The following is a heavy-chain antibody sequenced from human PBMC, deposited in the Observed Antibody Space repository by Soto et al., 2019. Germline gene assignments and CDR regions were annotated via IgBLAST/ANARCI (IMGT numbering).Heavy chain of an antibody. Sequence: SETLSLTCAVYGGSFSGYYWSWIRQPPGKGLEWIGEINHSGSTNYNPSLKSRVTISVDTSKNQFSLKLSSVTAADTAVYYCARGLYDFWSGYYFDYWGQGPLVTVSS. CDR3: ARGLYDFWSGYYFDY. D-gene: IGHD3-3*01. CDR1: GGSFSGYY. V-gene: IGHV4-34*01. CDR2: INHSGST. J-gene: IGHJ4*02.